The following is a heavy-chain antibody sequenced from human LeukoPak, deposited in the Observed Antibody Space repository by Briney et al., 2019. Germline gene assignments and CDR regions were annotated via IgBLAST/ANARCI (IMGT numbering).Heavy chain of an antibody. J-gene: IGHJ4*02. V-gene: IGHV4-59*01. D-gene: IGHD3-16*02. CDR1: GGSISSYY. Sequence: KPSETLSLTCTVSGGSISSYYWSWIRQPPGKGLEWIGYIYYSGSTNYNPSLKSRVTISVDTSKNQFSLKLSSVTAADTAVYDCARGSMITFGGVVVPFDYWGQGTLVTVSS. CDR2: IYYSGST. CDR3: ARGSMITFGGVVVPFDY.